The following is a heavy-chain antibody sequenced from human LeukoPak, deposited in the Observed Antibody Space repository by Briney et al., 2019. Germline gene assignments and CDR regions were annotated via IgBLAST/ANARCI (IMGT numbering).Heavy chain of an antibody. V-gene: IGHV4-39*07. CDR3: ARDSLRIQSGTTP. CDR1: GGSISINDYF. Sequence: PSETLSLTCVVSGGSISINDYFWAWIRQSPGKGLEWIGSVSYRGDTYYNPSLQSRVTITVDTPKNQFSLRLNSVTAADTALYYCARDSLRIQSGTTPWGQGTLVTVSS. CDR2: VSYRGDT. D-gene: IGHD1-1*01. J-gene: IGHJ5*02.